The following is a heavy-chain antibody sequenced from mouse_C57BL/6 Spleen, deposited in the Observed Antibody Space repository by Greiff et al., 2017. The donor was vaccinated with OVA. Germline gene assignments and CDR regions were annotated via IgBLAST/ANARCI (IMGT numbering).Heavy chain of an antibody. J-gene: IGHJ4*01. D-gene: IGHD2-2*01. Sequence: VQLQQPGAELVMPGASVKLSCKASGYTFTSYWMHWVKQRPGQGLEWIGEIDPSDSYTNYNQKFKGRSTLTVDKSSSTAYMQLNSLTSEDSAVYYCARWEVTTDYAMDYWGQGTSVTVSS. CDR1: GYTFTSYW. V-gene: IGHV1-69*01. CDR2: IDPSDSYT. CDR3: ARWEVTTDYAMDY.